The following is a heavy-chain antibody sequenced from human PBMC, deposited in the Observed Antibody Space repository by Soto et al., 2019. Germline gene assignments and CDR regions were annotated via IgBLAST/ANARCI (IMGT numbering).Heavy chain of an antibody. Sequence: QVQLVQSGAEVKKPGASVKVSCKASGYTFTSYGISWVRQAPGQGLEWMGWISAYNGNTNYAQKLQGRVTMTTDTSTSTAYMELXSLRSDXXXXXXXXXXXXAATDPYGMDVWGQGTTVTVSS. CDR3: XXXXXAATDPYGMDV. CDR1: GYTFTSYG. CDR2: ISAYNGNT. V-gene: IGHV1-18*01. J-gene: IGHJ6*02. D-gene: IGHD6-13*01.